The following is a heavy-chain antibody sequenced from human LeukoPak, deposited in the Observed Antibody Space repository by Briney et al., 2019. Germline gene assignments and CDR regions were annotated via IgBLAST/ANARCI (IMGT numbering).Heavy chain of an antibody. Sequence: GESLQISCKGSGYSFTSYWIGWVRQMPGEGLEWMGVIYAGDSDTRYSPSFQGQVTISADKSISTAYLQWSSLKASDTAMYYCARYGGSSARFPDYWGQGTLVTVSS. CDR2: IYAGDSDT. V-gene: IGHV5-51*01. CDR1: GYSFTSYW. J-gene: IGHJ4*02. CDR3: ARYGGSSARFPDY. D-gene: IGHD2-15*01.